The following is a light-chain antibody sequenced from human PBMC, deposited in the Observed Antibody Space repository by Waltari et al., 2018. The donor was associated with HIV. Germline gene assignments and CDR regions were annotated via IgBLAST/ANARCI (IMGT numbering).Light chain of an antibody. CDR2: DVT. V-gene: IGLV2-14*03. CDR1: NSDVGGYNF. CDR3: SSYTRSSTHYV. Sequence: QSALTQTASVSGSPGQSITISCTGTNSDVGGYNFVSWYQHHPGRAPKLIIYDVTHRPSGVSKRFSGSKSGNTASLTISGLQAEDEADYFCSSYTRSSTHYVFGTGTKVTVL. J-gene: IGLJ1*01.